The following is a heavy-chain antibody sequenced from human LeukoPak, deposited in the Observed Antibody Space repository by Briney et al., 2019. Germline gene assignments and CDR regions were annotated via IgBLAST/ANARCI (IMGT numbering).Heavy chain of an antibody. CDR3: ARGITIFGVVNDAFDI. CDR1: GFTFSSYW. J-gene: IGHJ3*02. Sequence: GGSLRLSCAASGFTFSSYWMHWVRQAPGKGLVWVSRVDSDGSSTTYAGSVKGRFTISRDNAKSTLYLQMNSLRAEDTAVYYCARGITIFGVVNDAFDIWGQGTMVTVSS. V-gene: IGHV3-74*01. D-gene: IGHD3-3*01. CDR2: VDSDGSST.